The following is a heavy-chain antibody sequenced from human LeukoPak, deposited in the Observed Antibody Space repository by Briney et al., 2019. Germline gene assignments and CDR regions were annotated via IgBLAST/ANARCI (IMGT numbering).Heavy chain of an antibody. CDR3: AKEGDQFRGYLDA. Sequence: GGSLRLSCAASGFMFSRLGMQWVRQAPGEGLEWVAMIWHDGSVEEYADSVKGRFTISGDNSQNTLYLQMNSLRDDDTAVYYCAKEGDQFRGYLDAWGKGTTVTVSS. V-gene: IGHV3-33*06. D-gene: IGHD3-16*01. CDR2: IWHDGSVE. CDR1: GFMFSRLG. J-gene: IGHJ6*03.